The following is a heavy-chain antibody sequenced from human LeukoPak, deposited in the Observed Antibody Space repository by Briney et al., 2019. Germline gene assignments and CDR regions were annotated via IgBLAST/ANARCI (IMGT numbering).Heavy chain of an antibody. J-gene: IGHJ4*02. D-gene: IGHD1-26*01. CDR1: GASNSSYY. V-gene: IGHV4-59*01. Sequence: KTSETLSLTCTVSGASNSSYYWSWIRQPPVKGLGWIGHIYYSGSTNYNPSLKSRVTISVDTSKNQFSLKVSSVTAADTAVYFCARDRGVGAYYFDYWGQGALVTVSS. CDR3: ARDRGVGAYYFDY. CDR2: IYYSGST.